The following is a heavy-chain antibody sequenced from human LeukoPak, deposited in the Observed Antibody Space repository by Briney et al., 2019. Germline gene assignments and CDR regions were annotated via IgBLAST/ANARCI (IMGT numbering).Heavy chain of an antibody. D-gene: IGHD3-10*01. Sequence: PSETLSLTCTVSGGSISSYYWSWIRQPPGKGLECIGYIHYTGSTNYNPSLKSRVTISVDTSKSQFSLKLSSVTAADTAIYYGARGGYYGSGNDFRFDPWGQGTLVTVSS. V-gene: IGHV4-59*01. CDR1: GGSISSYY. CDR3: ARGGYYGSGNDFRFDP. CDR2: IHYTGST. J-gene: IGHJ5*02.